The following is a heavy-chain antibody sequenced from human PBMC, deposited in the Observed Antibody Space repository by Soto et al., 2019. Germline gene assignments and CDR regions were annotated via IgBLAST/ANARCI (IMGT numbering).Heavy chain of an antibody. D-gene: IGHD2-15*01. V-gene: IGHV2-5*02. CDR1: GFSLSTSGVG. Sequence: QITLKESGPTLVKPTQTLTLTCTFSGFSLSTSGVGVGWIRQPPGKALEWLALIYWDDDKRYSPSLKSRPPTTNDTSKNQVVLTMPNMEPVDTATYNCAHRRGYFSGGSCYSIWFDPWGQGTLVTVSS. J-gene: IGHJ5*02. CDR3: AHRRGYFSGGSCYSIWFDP. CDR2: IYWDDDK.